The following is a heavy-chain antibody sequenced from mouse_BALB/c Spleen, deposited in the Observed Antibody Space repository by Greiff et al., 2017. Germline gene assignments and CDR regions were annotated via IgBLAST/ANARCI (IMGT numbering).Heavy chain of an antibody. CDR3: AREGYGSSYDAMDY. J-gene: IGHJ4*01. CDR2: ISDGGSYT. CDR1: GFTFSDYY. V-gene: IGHV5-4*02. Sequence: EVHLVESGGGLVKPGGSLKLSCAASGFTFSDYYMYWVRQTPEKRLEWVATISDGGSYTYYPDSVKGRFTISRDNAKNNLYLQMSSLKSEDTAMYYCAREGYGSSYDAMDYWGQGTSVTVSS. D-gene: IGHD1-1*01.